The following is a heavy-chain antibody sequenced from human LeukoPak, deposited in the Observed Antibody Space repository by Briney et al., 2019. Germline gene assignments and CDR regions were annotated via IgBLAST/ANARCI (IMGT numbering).Heavy chain of an antibody. Sequence: SETLSLTCTVSDGSISSYYWSWIRQPPGKGLEWIGHIYYSGSTNYNPSLKSRVTISVDTSKNQFSLMLSSVTAADTAVYYCARGSLVPDPERASVWGQGTLVTVSS. CDR1: DGSISSYY. V-gene: IGHV4-59*01. D-gene: IGHD2-2*01. J-gene: IGHJ4*02. CDR3: ARGSLVPDPERASV. CDR2: IYYSGST.